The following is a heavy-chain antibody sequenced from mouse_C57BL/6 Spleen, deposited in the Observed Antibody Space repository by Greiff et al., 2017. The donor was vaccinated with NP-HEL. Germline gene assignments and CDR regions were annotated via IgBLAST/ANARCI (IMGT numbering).Heavy chain of an antibody. CDR1: GYTFTSYW. V-gene: IGHV1-64*01. J-gene: IGHJ4*01. Sequence: QVQLQQPGAELVKPGASVKLSCKASGYTFTSYWMHWVKQRPGQGLEWIGMIHPNSGSTNYNEKFKSKATLTVDKSSSTAYMQLSSLTSEDSAVYYCANLYSNYAAMDYWGQGTSVTVSS. D-gene: IGHD2-5*01. CDR2: IHPNSGST. CDR3: ANLYSNYAAMDY.